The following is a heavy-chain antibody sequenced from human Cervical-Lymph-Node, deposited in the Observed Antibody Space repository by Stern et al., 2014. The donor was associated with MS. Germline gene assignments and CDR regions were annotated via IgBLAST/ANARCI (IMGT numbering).Heavy chain of an antibody. CDR1: GDSLSSSTFY. Sequence: QVQLQESGPGLVKPSDTLSLTCSVSGDSLSSSTFYWGWIRQPPGKGPEWIGSVYYSGNTYYHPSLKSRVTISVDTSKNPFSLRLPSVTAADTAVYYCARHQLGYGYAYLRYWGQGTLVTVSP. CDR3: ARHQLGYGYAYLRY. V-gene: IGHV4-39*01. CDR2: VYYSGNT. J-gene: IGHJ4*02. D-gene: IGHD5-18*01.